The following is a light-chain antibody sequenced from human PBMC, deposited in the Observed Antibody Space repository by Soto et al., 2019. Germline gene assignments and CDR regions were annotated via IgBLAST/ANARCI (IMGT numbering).Light chain of an antibody. V-gene: IGLV2-14*03. J-gene: IGLJ2*01. Sequence: QSALTQPAPVSGSPGQSITISCTGTSSDVGGYKYVSWYQQHPGKAPKLMIYGVTYRPSGVSNRFSGSKSGNTASLTISGLQAEDEGDYYCSSYTSISTVVFGGGTKLTVL. CDR3: SSYTSISTVV. CDR1: SSDVGGYKY. CDR2: GVT.